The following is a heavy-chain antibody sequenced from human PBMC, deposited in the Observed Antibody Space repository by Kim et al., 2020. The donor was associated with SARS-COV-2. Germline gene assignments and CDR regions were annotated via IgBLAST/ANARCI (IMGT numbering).Heavy chain of an antibody. Sequence: ASVKVSCKASGYTFTGYYMHWVRQAPGQGLEWMGWINPNSGGTNYAQKFQGWVTMTRDTSISTAYMELSRLRSDDTAVYYCARDLALLWFGELPADPYYYGMDVWGQGTTVTVSS. CDR1: GYTFTGYY. CDR3: ARDLALLWFGELPADPYYYGMDV. J-gene: IGHJ6*02. V-gene: IGHV1-2*04. CDR2: INPNSGGT. D-gene: IGHD3-10*01.